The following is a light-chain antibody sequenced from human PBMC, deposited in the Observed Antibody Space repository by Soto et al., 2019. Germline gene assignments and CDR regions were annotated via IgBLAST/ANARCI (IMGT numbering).Light chain of an antibody. J-gene: IGKJ4*01. CDR1: HSVSSK. CDR2: GAS. Sequence: EIVMTQSPATLSVSVGERATLSCRASHSVSSKLAWYQQKPGQAPRLLIYGASTRATDIPARFSGSGSGTEFTLNISSLQYEDVAVYYCQQYNDWPPQLTFGGGTKVEIK. CDR3: QQYNDWPPQLT. V-gene: IGKV3-15*01.